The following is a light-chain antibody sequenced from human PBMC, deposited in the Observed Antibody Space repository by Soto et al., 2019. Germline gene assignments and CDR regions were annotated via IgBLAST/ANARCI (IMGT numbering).Light chain of an antibody. CDR2: EGS. J-gene: IGLJ1*01. Sequence: QSALTQPASVSGSPGQSITISCTGTSRDVGSYNLVSWYQQHPGKAPKLMSYEGSKRPSGVSSRFSGSKSVNTASLTISGLQAEDEDDYYCCSYAGNSDVLGTGTKVTVL. CDR3: CSYAGNSDV. CDR1: SRDVGSYNL. V-gene: IGLV2-23*01.